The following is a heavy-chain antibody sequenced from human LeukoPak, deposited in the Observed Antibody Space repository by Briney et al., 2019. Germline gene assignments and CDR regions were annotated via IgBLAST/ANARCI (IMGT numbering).Heavy chain of an antibody. Sequence: SQTLSLTCTVSGGSISSGSYYWSWIRQPAGKGLEWIGRIYTSGSTNYNPSLKSRVTISVDTSKNQFSLKLSSVTAADTAVYYCASFPIYYGSGSYYLPYYCYMDVWGKGTTVTVSS. D-gene: IGHD3-10*01. CDR2: IYTSGST. CDR1: GGSISSGSYY. CDR3: ASFPIYYGSGSYYLPYYCYMDV. V-gene: IGHV4-61*02. J-gene: IGHJ6*03.